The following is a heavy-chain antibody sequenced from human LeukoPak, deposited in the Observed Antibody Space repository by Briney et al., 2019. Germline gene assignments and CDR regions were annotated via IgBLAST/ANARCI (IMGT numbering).Heavy chain of an antibody. J-gene: IGHJ4*02. CDR2: IYYSGST. CDR1: GGSISSSSYY. V-gene: IGHV4-39*07. D-gene: IGHD2-15*01. Sequence: SETLSLTCTVSGGSISSSSYYWGWLRQPPGKGLEWIGSIYYSGSTYYNPSLKSRVTISVDTSKNQFSLKLSSVTAADTAVYYCARDGGRCSGGSCYYFDYWGQETLVTVSS. CDR3: ARDGGRCSGGSCYYFDY.